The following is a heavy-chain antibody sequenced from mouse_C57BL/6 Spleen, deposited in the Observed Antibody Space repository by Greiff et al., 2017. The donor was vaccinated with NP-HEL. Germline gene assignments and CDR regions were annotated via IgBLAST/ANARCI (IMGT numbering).Heavy chain of an antibody. Sequence: VQLKQSGAELVRPGASVKLSCTASGFNIKDDYMHWVKQRPEQGLEWIGWIDPENGDTEYASKFQGKATITADTSSNTAYLQLSSLTSEDTAVYYCTTRKLDYAMDYWGQGTSVTVSS. D-gene: IGHD1-3*01. CDR3: TTRKLDYAMDY. J-gene: IGHJ4*01. V-gene: IGHV14-4*01. CDR2: IDPENGDT. CDR1: GFNIKDDY.